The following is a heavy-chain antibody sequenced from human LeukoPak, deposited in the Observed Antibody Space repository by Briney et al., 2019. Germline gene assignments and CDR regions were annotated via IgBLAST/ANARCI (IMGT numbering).Heavy chain of an antibody. V-gene: IGHV3-21*01. D-gene: IGHD3-3*01. J-gene: IGHJ4*02. CDR2: ISSSSSYI. CDR1: GFTFSSYS. Sequence: PGGSLRLSCAASGFTFSSYSMNWVRQAPGTELEWVSSISSSSSYIYYADSVKGRFAISRDNDKNSLYLQMNSLRAEDTAVYYCARDYYDFWSGSLWGNFDYWGQGTLVTVSS. CDR3: ARDYYDFWSGSLWGNFDY.